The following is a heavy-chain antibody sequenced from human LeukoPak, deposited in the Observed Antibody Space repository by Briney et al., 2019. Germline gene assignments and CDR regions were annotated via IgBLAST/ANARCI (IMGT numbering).Heavy chain of an antibody. Sequence: SVKVSCKASGGTFSSYAISWVRQAPGQGLEWMGGIIPIFGTANYAQKFQGRVTITADESTSTAYMELSSLRSEDTAVYYCARDYDSSGYYYSVFVYWGQGTLVTVSS. CDR3: ARDYDSSGYYYSVFVY. V-gene: IGHV1-69*13. J-gene: IGHJ4*02. D-gene: IGHD3-22*01. CDR1: GGTFSSYA. CDR2: IIPIFGTA.